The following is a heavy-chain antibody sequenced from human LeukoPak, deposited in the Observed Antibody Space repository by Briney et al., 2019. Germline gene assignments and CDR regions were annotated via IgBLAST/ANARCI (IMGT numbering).Heavy chain of an antibody. D-gene: IGHD1-14*01. V-gene: IGHV3-53*01. CDR2: LYSDGNT. CDR1: GFTVITND. CDR3: ARGVEPLAANTLAY. J-gene: IGHJ4*02. Sequence: GGSLRLSCAASGFTVITNDMTWVSQAPGKGLEWDSVLYSDGNTKYADSVQGRFTISRDNSKNTLYLEMNSLSPDDTAVYYCARGVEPLAANTLAYWGQGTLVTVSS.